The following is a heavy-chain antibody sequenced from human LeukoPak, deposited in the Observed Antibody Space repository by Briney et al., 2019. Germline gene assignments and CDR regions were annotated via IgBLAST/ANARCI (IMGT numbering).Heavy chain of an antibody. CDR3: ARVGYSSSGNYYNDRGAFDY. CDR1: GGSISSYY. CDR2: IYYSGST. Sequence: ETSETLSLTCTVSGGSISSYYWSWIRQPPGKGLEWIGYIYYSGSTNYNPSLKSRVTISVDTSKNQFSLKLSSVTAADTAVYYCARVGYSSSGNYYNDRGAFDYWGQGTLVTVSS. D-gene: IGHD3-10*01. V-gene: IGHV4-59*01. J-gene: IGHJ4*02.